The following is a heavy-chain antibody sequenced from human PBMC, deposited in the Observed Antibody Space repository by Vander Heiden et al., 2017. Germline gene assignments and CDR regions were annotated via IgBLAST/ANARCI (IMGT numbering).Heavy chain of an antibody. D-gene: IGHD3-16*01. Sequence: EVQLVESGGGLVQPGGPLRLSSAASGFPFSSYWMSWVRQAPGKGLEWVANINEDGREKHYVDSVKGRFTISRDNAKNSLYLQMNSLRVEDTDIYYCAKGGHLDDWGQGTVVTVSS. CDR1: GFPFSSYW. CDR2: INEDGREK. J-gene: IGHJ4*02. V-gene: IGHV3-7*03. CDR3: AKGGHLDD.